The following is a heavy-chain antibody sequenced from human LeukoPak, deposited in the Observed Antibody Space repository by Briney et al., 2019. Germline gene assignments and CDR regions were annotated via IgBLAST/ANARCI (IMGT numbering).Heavy chain of an antibody. V-gene: IGHV4-38-2*02. Sequence: SETLSLTCTVSGYSISSGYYWGWIRQPPGKGLEWIGSIYHSGSTYYNPSLKSRVTISVDTSKNQFSLKLSSVTAADTAVYYCATNSGSYPPFDYWGQGTLVTVSS. J-gene: IGHJ4*02. CDR3: ATNSGSYPPFDY. CDR1: GYSISSGYY. D-gene: IGHD1-26*01. CDR2: IYHSGST.